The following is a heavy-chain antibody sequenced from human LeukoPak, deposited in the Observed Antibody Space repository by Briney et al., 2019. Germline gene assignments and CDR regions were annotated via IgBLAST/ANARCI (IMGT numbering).Heavy chain of an antibody. J-gene: IGHJ4*02. D-gene: IGHD3-9*01. CDR3: ARLNYDILTGYLD. CDR2: IYSGGST. CDR1: GFTVSSNY. Sequence: GGSLRLSCAASGFTVSSNYMSWVRQAPGKRLEGVSVIYSGGSTYYADSVKGRFTISRDNSKNTLYLQMNSLRAEDTAVYYCARLNYDILTGYLDWGQGTLVTVSS. V-gene: IGHV3-53*01.